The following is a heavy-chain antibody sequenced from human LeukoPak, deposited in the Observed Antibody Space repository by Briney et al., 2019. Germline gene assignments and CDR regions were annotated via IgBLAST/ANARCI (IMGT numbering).Heavy chain of an antibody. CDR3: ARVGSGYSYGSPFDY. CDR2: INPSGGST. D-gene: IGHD5-18*01. V-gene: IGHV1-46*01. J-gene: IGHJ4*02. CDR1: GYTFTSYY. Sequence: ASVKVSCXASGYTFTSYYMHWVRQAPGQGLEWMGIINPSGGSTSYAQKFQGRVTMTRDTSTSTFYMELSSLRSEDTAVYYCARVGSGYSYGSPFDYWGQGTLVTVSS.